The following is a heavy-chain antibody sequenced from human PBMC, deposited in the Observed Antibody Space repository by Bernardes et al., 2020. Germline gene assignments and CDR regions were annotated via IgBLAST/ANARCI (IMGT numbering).Heavy chain of an antibody. J-gene: IGHJ5*02. V-gene: IGHV3-48*02. CDR2: LSTSSSTP. D-gene: IGHD2-8*02. CDR3: ARDGGLCTGGVCYTEWFDH. Sequence: GGSLRLSCAASGFTFRDYSMNWVRQAPGQGLAWVSFLSTSSSTPYYTDSVKGRFTISRDNAKNSLYLQMNSLRDEDTAVYYCARDGGLCTGGVCYTEWFDHWGQGILVTGSS. CDR1: GFTFRDYS.